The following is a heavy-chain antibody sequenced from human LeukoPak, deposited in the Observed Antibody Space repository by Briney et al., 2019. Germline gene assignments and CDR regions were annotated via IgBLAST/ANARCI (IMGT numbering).Heavy chain of an antibody. V-gene: IGHV4-59*01. CDR2: IYYSGST. CDR3: ARLNPFYRGSGSYEFDY. D-gene: IGHD3-10*01. J-gene: IGHJ4*02. Sequence: SETLSLTCAVSGGSMISYYWSWIRLPPGKGLEWIGNIYYSGSTSYNPSLKSRVTISVDASKNRFSLKVSSVTAADTAVYHCARLNPFYRGSGSYEFDYWGQGTLVTVSS. CDR1: GGSMISYY.